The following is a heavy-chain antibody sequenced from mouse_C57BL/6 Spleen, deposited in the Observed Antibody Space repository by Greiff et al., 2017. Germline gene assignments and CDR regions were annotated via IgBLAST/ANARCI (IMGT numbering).Heavy chain of an antibody. V-gene: IGHV1-18*01. D-gene: IGHD1-1*01. J-gene: IGHJ1*03. CDR3: ARGSPYGSSEDGYFDV. Sequence: VQLKESGPELVKPGASVKIPCKASGYTFTDYNMDWVKQSHGKSLEWIGDINPNNGGTIYNQKFKGKATLTVDKSSSTAYLELRSLTSEDTAVYCCARGSPYGSSEDGYFDVWGTGTTVTVSS. CDR2: INPNNGGT. CDR1: GYTFTDYN.